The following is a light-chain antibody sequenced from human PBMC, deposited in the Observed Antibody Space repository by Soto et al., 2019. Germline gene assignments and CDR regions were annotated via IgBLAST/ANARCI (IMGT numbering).Light chain of an antibody. Sequence: DLVLTPSPDSLAVSLGASSTIKCKSSQSLLYSSKNKNYVAWYQQKPGQPPKLLIYWASTRESGVPDRFTGSGSGTDFTLAISSLQAEDVAVYYCQQDVSTPLTLGQGTKVDIK. J-gene: IGKJ1*01. CDR2: WAS. CDR3: QQDVSTPLT. CDR1: QSLLYSSKNKNY. V-gene: IGKV4-1*01.